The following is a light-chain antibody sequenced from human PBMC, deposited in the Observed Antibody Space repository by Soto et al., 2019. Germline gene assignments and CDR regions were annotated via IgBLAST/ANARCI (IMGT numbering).Light chain of an antibody. CDR3: SSYTSSSTVV. Sequence: QSVLTQPASVSGSPGQWVTISCTGTSSDVGGYNNVSWYQQHPGKAPKLMIYDVSNRPSGVSNRFSGSKSGNTASLTISGLQAEDEADYYCSSYTSSSTVVFGGGTQLTVL. V-gene: IGLV2-14*01. CDR2: DVS. CDR1: SSDVGGYNN. J-gene: IGLJ2*01.